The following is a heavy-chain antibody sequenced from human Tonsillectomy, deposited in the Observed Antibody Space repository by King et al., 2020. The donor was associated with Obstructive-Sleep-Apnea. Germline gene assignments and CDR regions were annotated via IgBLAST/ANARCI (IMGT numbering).Heavy chain of an antibody. V-gene: IGHV3-15*01. Sequence: VQLVESGGGFVKPGGSLRLSCAASGFTFSNAWMAWVRQAPGKGLEWVGRIKIKSDGETTDYAAPVKGRFPIPRDDSQNTLYRQMNSLKTEDTAVYYCNTYDALTGPFDFWGQGTLVTVS. CDR2: IKIKSDGETT. CDR3: NTYDALTGPFDF. D-gene: IGHD3-9*01. J-gene: IGHJ4*02. CDR1: GFTFSNAW.